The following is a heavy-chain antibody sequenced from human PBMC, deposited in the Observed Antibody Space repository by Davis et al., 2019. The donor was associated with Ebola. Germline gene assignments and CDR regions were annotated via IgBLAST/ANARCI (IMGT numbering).Heavy chain of an antibody. D-gene: IGHD2-21*02. CDR1: GYTFTSYD. J-gene: IGHJ6*02. Sequence: ASVKVSCKASGYTFTSYDINWVRQATGQGLEWMGWMNPNSGNTGYEQKFQGRVTITRNTSISTAYMGLSSLRSEDTAVYYCARDTSDLTRYYGMDVWGQGTTVTVSS. CDR3: ARDTSDLTRYYGMDV. V-gene: IGHV1-8*03. CDR2: MNPNSGNT.